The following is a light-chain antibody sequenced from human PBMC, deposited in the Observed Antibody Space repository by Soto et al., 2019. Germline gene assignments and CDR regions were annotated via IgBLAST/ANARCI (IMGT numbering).Light chain of an antibody. CDR1: QSVLYSSNNYNY. J-gene: IGKJ4*01. CDR2: WAS. Sequence: DIVMTQSPDSLAVSQGETATINCKSSQSVLYSSNNYNYLAWYQQKPGQPPKLLITWASTREPGVSGRFSGSGFATDFTLTISSLRSEDVAVYYYQQYYDTPLTLGGGTKVEIK. CDR3: QQYYDTPLT. V-gene: IGKV4-1*01.